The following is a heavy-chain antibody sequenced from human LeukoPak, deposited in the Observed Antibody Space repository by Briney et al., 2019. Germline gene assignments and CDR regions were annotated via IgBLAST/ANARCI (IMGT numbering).Heavy chain of an antibody. D-gene: IGHD3-10*01. J-gene: IGHJ4*02. CDR1: GYTFTSYG. CDR2: ISAYNGNT. Sequence: ASVKVSCKASGYTFTSYGISWVRQAPGRGLEWMGWISAYNGNTNYAQKLQGRVTMTTDTSTSTAYMELRSLRSDDTAVYYCARERLVRRYYGSGSSLNYWGQGTLVTVSS. V-gene: IGHV1-18*01. CDR3: ARERLVRRYYGSGSSLNY.